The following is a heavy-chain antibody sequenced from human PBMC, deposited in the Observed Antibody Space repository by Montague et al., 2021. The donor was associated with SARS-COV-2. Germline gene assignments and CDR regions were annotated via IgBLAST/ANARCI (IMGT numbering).Heavy chain of an antibody. D-gene: IGHD1-26*01. CDR1: DGSFSNFY. Sequence: SETLSLTCAVFDGSFSNFYWSWIRQPPGKGLEWIGEINHSGSTYXXPSLKSRVTISVDTSKNQFSLKLNSVTAADAAVYYCASGDDNGSGYLDVRGEGTTVTVSS. V-gene: IGHV4-34*01. J-gene: IGHJ6*03. CDR3: ASGDDNGSGYLDV. CDR2: INHSGST.